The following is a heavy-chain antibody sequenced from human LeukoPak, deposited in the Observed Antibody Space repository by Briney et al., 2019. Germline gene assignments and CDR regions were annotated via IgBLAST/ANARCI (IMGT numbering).Heavy chain of an antibody. J-gene: IGHJ5*02. CDR2: IIPVFGTA. Sequence: GAPVKVSCKASGGTFNSPVISWLRQAPGQGLEWMGGIIPVFGTASYAEKFQGRVTITTDESTTTAYMEMSSLTSEDTAVYYCARGYYYGSESYWHTKWFDPWGQGTLVTVSS. D-gene: IGHD3-10*01. CDR1: GGTFNSPV. V-gene: IGHV1-69*05. CDR3: ARGYYYGSESYWHTKWFDP.